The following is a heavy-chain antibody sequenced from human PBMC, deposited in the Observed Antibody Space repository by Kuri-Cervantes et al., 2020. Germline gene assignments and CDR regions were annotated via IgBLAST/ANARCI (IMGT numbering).Heavy chain of an antibody. CDR1: GFTFSSYG. D-gene: IGHD3-10*01. CDR3: AKSEKVWFGEFITPYYYYYGMDV. Sequence: GESLKISCAASGFTFSSYGMHWVRQAPGKGLEWVAVISYDGSNKYYADSVKGRFTISRDNSKNTLYLQMNSLRAEDTAVYYCAKSEKVWFGEFITPYYYYYGMDVWGQGTTVTVSS. J-gene: IGHJ6*02. V-gene: IGHV3-30*18. CDR2: ISYDGSNK.